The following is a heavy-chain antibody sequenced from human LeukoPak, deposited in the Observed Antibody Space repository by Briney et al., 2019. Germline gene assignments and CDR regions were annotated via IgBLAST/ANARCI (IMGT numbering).Heavy chain of an antibody. J-gene: IGHJ5*02. CDR3: ARDENGYSYGEIGWFDP. CDR1: GFTVSSNY. CDR2: IYSGGST. V-gene: IGHV3-53*01. D-gene: IGHD5-18*01. Sequence: GGSLRLSCAASGFTVSSNYMSWVRQAPGKGLEWVSVIYSGGSTYYADSVKGRFTISRHNSKNTLYLQMNSLRAEDTAVYYCARDENGYSYGEIGWFDPWGQGTLVTVSS.